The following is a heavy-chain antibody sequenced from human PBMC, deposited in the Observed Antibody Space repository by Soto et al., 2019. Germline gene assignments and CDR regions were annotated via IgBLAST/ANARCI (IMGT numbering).Heavy chain of an antibody. CDR2: INAGNGNT. J-gene: IGHJ4*02. CDR1: GYTFTSYA. Sequence: ASVKVSCKASGYTFTSYAMHWVRQAPGQRLEWMGWINAGNGNTKYSQKFQGRVTITRDTSASTAYMELSSLRSEDTAVYYCARSLDSSGYEFDYWGQGTLVTVSS. CDR3: ARSLDSSGYEFDY. V-gene: IGHV1-3*01. D-gene: IGHD3-22*01.